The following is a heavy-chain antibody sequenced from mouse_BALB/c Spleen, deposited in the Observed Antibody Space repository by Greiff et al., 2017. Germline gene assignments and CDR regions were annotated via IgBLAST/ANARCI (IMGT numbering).Heavy chain of an antibody. Sequence: EVQLQQSGPELVKPGASVKISCKASGYSFTGYFMNWVMQSHGKSLEWIGRINPYNGDTFYNQKFKGKATLTVDKSSSTAHMELRSLASEDYAVYYCARGGNYRYFEVWGAGTTVTVSS. J-gene: IGHJ1*01. CDR3: ARGGNYRYFEV. V-gene: IGHV1-20*02. CDR2: INPYNGDT. CDR1: GYSFTGYF. D-gene: IGHD2-1*01.